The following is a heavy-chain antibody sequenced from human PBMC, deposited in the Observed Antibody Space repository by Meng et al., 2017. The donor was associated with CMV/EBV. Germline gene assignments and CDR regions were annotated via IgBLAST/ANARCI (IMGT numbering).Heavy chain of an antibody. J-gene: IGHJ4*02. CDR2: ISWNDDK. Sequence: FSSSSSGLVGRWLRQPQGKALELLPLISWNDDKRYSPSLKSRLTITKDTSKNQVVLTMTNMDPVDTATSYCAHSVKDFGVNHYFDYWGQGTLVTVSS. CDR3: AHSVKDFGVNHYFDY. CDR1: FSSSSSGLV. V-gene: IGHV2-5*01. D-gene: IGHD3-3*01.